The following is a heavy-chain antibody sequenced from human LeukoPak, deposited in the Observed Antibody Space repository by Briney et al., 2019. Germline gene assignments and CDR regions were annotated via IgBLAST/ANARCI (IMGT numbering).Heavy chain of an antibody. CDR2: IYPSDSDA. CDR1: GYSFTSYW. Sequence: GESLKTSCKGSGYSFTSYWIGWVRQMPGKGLKWMGIIYPSDSDARYSPSFQGQVTISADKSISTAYLQWSSLKASDTAMYYCARRRDLYSGSYYPFDYWGQGTLVTVSS. CDR3: ARRRDLYSGSYYPFDY. D-gene: IGHD1-26*01. J-gene: IGHJ4*02. V-gene: IGHV5-51*01.